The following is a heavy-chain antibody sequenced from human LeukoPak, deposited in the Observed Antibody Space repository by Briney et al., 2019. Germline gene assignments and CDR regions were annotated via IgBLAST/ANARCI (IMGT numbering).Heavy chain of an antibody. D-gene: IGHD3-10*01. CDR3: ARAYHYGSGSYAFDI. J-gene: IGHJ3*02. CDR1: GGSISSGGYY. CDR2: IYHSGST. Sequence: SQTLSLTCTVSGGSISSGGYYWSWIRQPPGKGLEWIGYIYHSGSTYYNPSLKSRVTISVDTSKNQFSLKLSSVTAADTAVYYCARAYHYGSGSYAFDIWGQGTMVTVSS. V-gene: IGHV4-30-2*02.